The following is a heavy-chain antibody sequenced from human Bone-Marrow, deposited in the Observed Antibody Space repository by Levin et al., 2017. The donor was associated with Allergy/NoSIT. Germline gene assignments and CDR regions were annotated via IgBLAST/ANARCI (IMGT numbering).Heavy chain of an antibody. CDR3: AQDNGSGSSPEY. CDR2: ISSDESNK. V-gene: IGHV3-30*18. J-gene: IGHJ4*02. Sequence: GESLKISCAASRFTFNSYAVHWVRQAPGKGLEWVTLISSDESNKYFLDSVMGRFTISRDNSKNTVYLQMNSLRTEDTAVYYCAQDNGSGSSPEYWGQGTLVTVSS. D-gene: IGHD3-10*01. CDR1: RFTFNSYA.